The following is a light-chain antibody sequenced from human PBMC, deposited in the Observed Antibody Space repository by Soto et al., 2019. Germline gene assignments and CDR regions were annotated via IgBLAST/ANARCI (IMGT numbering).Light chain of an antibody. V-gene: IGKV1-39*01. Sequence: DIQMTQSPSSLSASVGDSVTISCRAGQTINTYLNWYQQKPGQAPKVLIFAISTLQPGVPPRLRGSGSGTEFSLTISSLQPEDAAPYYCQPSYCMPPWTFGQGTKVQIK. CDR1: QTINTY. J-gene: IGKJ1*01. CDR3: QPSYCMPPWT. CDR2: AIS.